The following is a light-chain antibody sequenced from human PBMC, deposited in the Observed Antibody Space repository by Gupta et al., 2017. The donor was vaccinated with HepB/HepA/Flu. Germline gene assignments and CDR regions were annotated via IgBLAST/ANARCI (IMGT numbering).Light chain of an antibody. CDR3: SAWDSSRSAQV. J-gene: IGLJ2*01. V-gene: IGLV10-54*04. Sequence: QAGLTQPPSVSQGLRQTATLPCTGNSNNVGNQGAAWLQQHQAHTPNLLFYKNNNRPSGISERFSAARSGNTASLTITGLQPEDEADYYCSAWDSSRSAQVFGGGTKLTVL. CDR2: KNN. CDR1: SNNVGNQG.